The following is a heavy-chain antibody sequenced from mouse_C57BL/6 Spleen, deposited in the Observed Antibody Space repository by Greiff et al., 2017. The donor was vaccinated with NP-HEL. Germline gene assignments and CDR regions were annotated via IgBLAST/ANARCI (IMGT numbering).Heavy chain of an antibody. V-gene: IGHV1-80*01. CDR1: GYAFSGFW. J-gene: IGHJ4*01. CDR3: ARVDGYYAMDY. D-gene: IGHD2-3*01. Sequence: VQLQQSGAALVNPGASVKFSCKASGYAFSGFWLNWVTQLPGKGRGWIGQIYPGDGDTTYHGKFKGKATPTAAISSSTAYRQRSSQTSEDSAVYFCARVDGYYAMDYWGQGTSVTVSS. CDR2: IYPGDGDT.